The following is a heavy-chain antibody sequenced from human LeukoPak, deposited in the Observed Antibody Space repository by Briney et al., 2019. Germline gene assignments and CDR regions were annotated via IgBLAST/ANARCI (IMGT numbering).Heavy chain of an antibody. V-gene: IGHV3-23*01. CDR1: GFTFSNHA. Sequence: GGSLRLSCAASGFTFSNHAMGWVRQAPGKGLEWVSSITGSGGSTYYGDSVKGRFTISRDNSKNSLYLQMNSLRAEDTAVYYCAITYYDFWSGMPTFDYWGQGTLVTVSS. CDR2: ITGSGGST. CDR3: AITYYDFWSGMPTFDY. D-gene: IGHD3-3*01. J-gene: IGHJ4*02.